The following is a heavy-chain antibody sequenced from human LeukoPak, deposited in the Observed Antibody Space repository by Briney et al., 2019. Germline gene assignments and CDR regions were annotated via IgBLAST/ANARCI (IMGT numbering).Heavy chain of an antibody. CDR2: ISGSGGST. Sequence: GSLRLSCAASGFTFSSYAMSWVRQAPGKGLEWVSAISGSGGSTYYADSVKGRFTISRDNSKNTLYLQMNSLRAEDTAVYYCAKLPEIVVVGGYYFDYWGQGTLVTVSS. CDR1: GFTFSSYA. D-gene: IGHD2-15*01. J-gene: IGHJ4*02. V-gene: IGHV3-23*01. CDR3: AKLPEIVVVGGYYFDY.